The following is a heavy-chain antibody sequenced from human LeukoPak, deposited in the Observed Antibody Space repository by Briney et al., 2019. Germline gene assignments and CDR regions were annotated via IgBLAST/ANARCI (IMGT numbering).Heavy chain of an antibody. D-gene: IGHD2-8*02. V-gene: IGHV1-18*01. Sequence: ASVKVSCKASGYTLTSYGISWVRQAPGQGLEWMGWISADNGNTNYAQKLQGRVTVTTDTSTSTAYMELKRLSSDDTAVYFCAREGFCTGSKCPAEYWGQGTLVTVSS. CDR1: GYTLTSYG. J-gene: IGHJ4*02. CDR2: ISADNGNT. CDR3: AREGFCTGSKCPAEY.